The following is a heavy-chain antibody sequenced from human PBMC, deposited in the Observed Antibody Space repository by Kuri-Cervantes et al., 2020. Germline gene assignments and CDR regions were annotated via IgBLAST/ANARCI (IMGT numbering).Heavy chain of an antibody. CDR1: GYTFTSYG. Sequence: ASVKVSCKASGYTFTSYGISWVRQAPGQGLEWMGWISAYNGNTNYAQKLQGRVTMTTDTSTSTAYMELRSLRSDDTAVYYCARGRRIAAAGGRTFDYWGQGTLVTVSS. V-gene: IGHV1-18*01. J-gene: IGHJ4*02. CDR2: ISAYNGNT. CDR3: ARGRRIAAAGGRTFDY. D-gene: IGHD6-13*01.